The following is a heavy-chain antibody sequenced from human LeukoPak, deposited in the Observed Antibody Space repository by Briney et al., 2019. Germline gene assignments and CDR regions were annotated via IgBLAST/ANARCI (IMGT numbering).Heavy chain of an antibody. Sequence: GGSLRLSCAASGFTLSNYWMSWVRQAPGKGLVWVSRISGSAGGTYYADSVKGRFTISRDNSKNTLYLQMNSLRAEDTAVYFCAKVVVVLTSLYYFDCWGQGTLITVSS. J-gene: IGHJ4*02. D-gene: IGHD2-21*01. CDR3: AKVVVVLTSLYYFDC. V-gene: IGHV3-23*01. CDR2: ISGSAGGT. CDR1: GFTLSNYW.